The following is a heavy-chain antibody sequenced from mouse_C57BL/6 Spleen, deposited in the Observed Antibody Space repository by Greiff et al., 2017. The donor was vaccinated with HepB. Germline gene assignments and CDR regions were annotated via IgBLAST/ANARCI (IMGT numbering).Heavy chain of an antibody. J-gene: IGHJ1*03. D-gene: IGHD1-1*01. CDR1: GYAFSSYW. CDR2: IYPGDGDT. V-gene: IGHV1-80*01. CDR3: ARGGLYGSSWYFDV. Sequence: QVQLQQSGAELVKPGASVKISCKASGYAFSSYWMNWVKQRPGKGLEWIGQIYPGDGDTNYNGKFKGKATLTADKSSSTAYMQLSSLTSEDSAVYFCARGGLYGSSWYFDVWGTGTTVTVSS.